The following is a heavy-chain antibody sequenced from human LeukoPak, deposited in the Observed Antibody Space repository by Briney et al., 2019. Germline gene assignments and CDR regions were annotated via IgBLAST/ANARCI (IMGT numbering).Heavy chain of an antibody. CDR2: ISSNGGST. V-gene: IGHV3-64*01. CDR3: ARAEYCSGGSCTMSFWLDGMDV. D-gene: IGHD2-15*01. Sequence: GGSLRLSCAASGFTFSSYAMHWIRQAPGKGLEYVSAISSNGGSTYYANSVKGRFTISRDNSKNTLYLQMGSRRAEDMAVYYCARAEYCSGGSCTMSFWLDGMDVWGQGTTVTVSS. CDR1: GFTFSSYA. J-gene: IGHJ6*02.